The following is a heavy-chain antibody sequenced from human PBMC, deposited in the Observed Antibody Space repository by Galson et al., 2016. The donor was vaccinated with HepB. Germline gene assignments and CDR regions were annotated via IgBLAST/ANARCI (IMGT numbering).Heavy chain of an antibody. D-gene: IGHD6-19*01. Sequence: SLRLSCAASGFTVSDKYTSWVRQAPGKGLEWLSVIYSGGSTYYADSVKGRFTISRDNSKNTVYLQMNNLRVEDTAVYYCAVEAGIAVAGPEFHYYYGMDVWGQGTTVTVSS. J-gene: IGHJ6*02. V-gene: IGHV3-53*01. CDR3: AVEAGIAVAGPEFHYYYGMDV. CDR2: IYSGGST. CDR1: GFTVSDKY.